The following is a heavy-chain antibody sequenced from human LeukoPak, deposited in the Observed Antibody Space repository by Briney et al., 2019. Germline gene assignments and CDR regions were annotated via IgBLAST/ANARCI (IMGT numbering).Heavy chain of an antibody. J-gene: IGHJ4*02. D-gene: IGHD1-26*01. CDR1: GFTFSSYA. Sequence: PGGSLRLSCVASGFTFSSYAMSWVRQAPGKGLEWVSAISGSGGSTYYADSVKGRFTISRDNSKNTLYLQMNSLRAEDTAVYYCAKSRELLEGLSDYWGQGTLVTVSS. CDR2: ISGSGGST. CDR3: AKSRELLEGLSDY. V-gene: IGHV3-23*01.